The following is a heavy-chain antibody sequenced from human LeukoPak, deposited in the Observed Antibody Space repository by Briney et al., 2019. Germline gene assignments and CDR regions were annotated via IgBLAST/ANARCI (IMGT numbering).Heavy chain of an antibody. Sequence: SETLSLTCTVSGGSISSYYWSWIRQPPGKGLEWIGYIYYSGSTNYNPSLKSRVTISVDTSKNQFSLKLSSVTAADTAVYYCARGLGERHEYFQPWGQGTLVTVSS. CDR1: GGSISSYY. J-gene: IGHJ1*01. D-gene: IGHD3-16*01. V-gene: IGHV4-59*01. CDR3: ARGLGERHEYFQP. CDR2: IYYSGST.